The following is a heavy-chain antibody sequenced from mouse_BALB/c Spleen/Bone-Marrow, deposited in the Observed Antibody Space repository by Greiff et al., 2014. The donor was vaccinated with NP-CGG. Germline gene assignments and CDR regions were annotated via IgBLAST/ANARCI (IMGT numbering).Heavy chain of an antibody. D-gene: IGHD2-14*01. CDR3: TRRGRYDERTDMDY. Sequence: GDSGGDLENLGVSLKLSCALSGSTFRIYGLSWVRQIPDKRLGGCAIINSSSSATCYPDSVMGRFTISRDNAKNTLYLKLSSLKSEDTAVYYCTRRGRYDERTDMDYWGHGTSVTVSS. V-gene: IGHV5-6*02. CDR1: GSTFRIYG. J-gene: IGHJ4*01. CDR2: INSSSSAT.